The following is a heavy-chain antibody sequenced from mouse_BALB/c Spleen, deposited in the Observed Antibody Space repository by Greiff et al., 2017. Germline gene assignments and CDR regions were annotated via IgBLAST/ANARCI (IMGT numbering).Heavy chain of an antibody. CDR3: AKLRRALDAMDY. J-gene: IGHJ4*01. CDR1: GFTFTGYY. V-gene: IGHV7-3*02. Sequence: EVQVVESGGGLVQPGGSLRLSCAASGFTFTGYYMSWVRQPPGKALEWLGFIRNKANGYTTEYSVSVKGRFTISRDNAQSILYLQMNTLRAEDSATYYCAKLRRALDAMDYWGQGTSVTVSS. D-gene: IGHD1-2*01. CDR2: IRNKANGYTT.